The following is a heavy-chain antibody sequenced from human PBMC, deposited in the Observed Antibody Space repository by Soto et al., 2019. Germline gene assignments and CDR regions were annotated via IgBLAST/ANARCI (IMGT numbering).Heavy chain of an antibody. D-gene: IGHD3-9*01. CDR2: INEDSSYI. Sequence: EVQLGESGGGLVKPGGSLRLSCAASGFTFGSYSMNWVRQAPGKGLEWVSSINEDSSYIYYAHSLRGRFTISRDNAKDSLYLQMNYLRAEDTAVYYCVRDFGRYFRSGYMDVWGDGATVTVSS. CDR3: VRDFGRYFRSGYMDV. V-gene: IGHV3-21*02. J-gene: IGHJ6*03. CDR1: GFTFGSYS.